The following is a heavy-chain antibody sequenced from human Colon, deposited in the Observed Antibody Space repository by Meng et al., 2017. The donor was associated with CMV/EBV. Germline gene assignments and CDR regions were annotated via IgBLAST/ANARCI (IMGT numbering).Heavy chain of an antibody. D-gene: IGHD1-26*01. J-gene: IGHJ1*01. Sequence: QVQLVQSGAEVKKPGASVKVYCKASGYPFHNYGISWVRQAPGQGLEWMGWISAYTGDTYYAQKFQGRVTMTTDTSTSTAYMELRSLRSDDTAVYYCVRESQSGSYIYLQHWGQGTLVTVSS. CDR2: ISAYTGDT. CDR3: VRESQSGSYIYLQH. CDR1: GYPFHNYG. V-gene: IGHV1-18*01.